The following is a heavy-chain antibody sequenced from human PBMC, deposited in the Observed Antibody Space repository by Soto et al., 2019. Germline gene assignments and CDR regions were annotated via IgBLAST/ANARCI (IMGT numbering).Heavy chain of an antibody. CDR3: GKYSPVSGKYQDLDY. J-gene: IGHJ4*02. V-gene: IGHV3-23*01. CDR1: GFNFRGEA. Sequence: EVQLLESGGGLVQPGGSLRLSCEASGFNFRGEAMTWVRQAPGKGLEWISALTPGGETTYYINSVKGRFTISRANAKDTLFLQMNSLTDADTAIYYCGKYSPVSGKYQDLDYWGQGTLVTVSS. D-gene: IGHD1-26*01. CDR2: LTPGGETT.